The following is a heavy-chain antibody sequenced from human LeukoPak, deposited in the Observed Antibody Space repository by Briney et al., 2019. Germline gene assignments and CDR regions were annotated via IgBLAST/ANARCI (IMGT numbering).Heavy chain of an antibody. Sequence: GESLKISCDGSDYNFATYWIGWVRQMPGKGLEWMGSIYPGDSDTRYSPSFQGQVTISVDKSISTAYLQWSSLKASDTAIYYCVRRRGTGWYSVDYWGQGTLVTVSS. V-gene: IGHV5-51*01. CDR2: IYPGDSDT. J-gene: IGHJ4*02. D-gene: IGHD6-19*01. CDR3: VRRRGTGWYSVDY. CDR1: DYNFATYW.